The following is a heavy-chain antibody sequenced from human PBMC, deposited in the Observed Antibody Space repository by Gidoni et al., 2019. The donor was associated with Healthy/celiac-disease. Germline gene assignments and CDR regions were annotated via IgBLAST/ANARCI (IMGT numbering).Heavy chain of an antibody. Sequence: QVQLVESGGGVVQPGRSLRLSCAASGFTFRSYGMHWVRQAPGKGLEWVAVIWYDGSNKYYADSVKGRFTISRDNSKNTLYLQMNSLRAEDTAVYYCARDDYYDSSGYYPDYWGQGTLVTVSS. CDR3: ARDDYYDSSGYYPDY. J-gene: IGHJ4*02. V-gene: IGHV3-33*08. CDR2: IWYDGSNK. CDR1: GFTFRSYG. D-gene: IGHD3-22*01.